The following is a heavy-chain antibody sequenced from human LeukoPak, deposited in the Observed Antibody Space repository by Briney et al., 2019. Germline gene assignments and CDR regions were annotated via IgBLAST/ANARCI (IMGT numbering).Heavy chain of an antibody. J-gene: IGHJ3*02. D-gene: IGHD2-8*01. V-gene: IGHV3-30-3*01. CDR2: ISFDGSNA. CDR3: ARDHYWLEYCSEGVCRDSFDI. CDR1: GFTFSSYA. Sequence: GSLRLSCAASGFTFSSYAMHWVRQAPGKGLEWVAVISFDGSNAYYADSVRGRFTISRDKSKDTLYLQMNSLRAEDTAVYYCARDHYWLEYCSEGVCRDSFDIWGQGTMVTVSS.